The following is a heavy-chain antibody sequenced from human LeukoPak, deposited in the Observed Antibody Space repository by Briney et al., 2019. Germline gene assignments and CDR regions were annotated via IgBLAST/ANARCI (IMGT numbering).Heavy chain of an antibody. CDR2: ISYDGSNK. J-gene: IGHJ6*03. V-gene: IGHV3-30-3*01. CDR3: ARDLVFTGSGSYRAYYYYYMDV. CDR1: GFTFSSYA. D-gene: IGHD3-10*01. Sequence: PGRSLRLSCAASGFTFSSYAMHWVRQAPGKGLEWVAVISYDGSNKYYADSVKGRFTISRGNSKNTLYLQMNSLRAEDTAVYYCARDLVFTGSGSYRAYYYYYMDVWGKGTTVTVSS.